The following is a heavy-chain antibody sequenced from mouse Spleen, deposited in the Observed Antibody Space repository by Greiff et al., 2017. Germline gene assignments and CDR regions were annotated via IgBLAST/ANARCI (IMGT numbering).Heavy chain of an antibody. CDR2: ISYDGSN. CDR1: GYSITSGYY. Sequence: EVQLQESGPGLVKPSQSLSLTCSVTGYSITSGYYWNWIRQFPGNKLEWMGYISYDGSNNYNPSLKNRISITRDTSKNQFFLKLNSVTTEDTATYYCAREGWLRRGAMDYWGQGTSVTVSS. V-gene: IGHV3-6*01. J-gene: IGHJ4*01. D-gene: IGHD2-2*01. CDR3: AREGWLRRGAMDY.